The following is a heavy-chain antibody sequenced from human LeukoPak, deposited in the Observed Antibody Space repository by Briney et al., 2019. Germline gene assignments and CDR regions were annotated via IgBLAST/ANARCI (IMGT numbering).Heavy chain of an antibody. V-gene: IGHV1-69*01. CDR3: ARVVLGRRWLQTSYYYGMDV. D-gene: IGHD5-24*01. J-gene: IGHJ6*02. Sequence: GSSVKVSFKASGGTFSSYAISWVRQAPGQGLEWMGGIIPIFGTANYAQKFQGRVTITADESTSTAYMELSSLRSEDTAVYYCARVVLGRRWLQTSYYYGMDVWGQGTTVTVSS. CDR1: GGTFSSYA. CDR2: IIPIFGTA.